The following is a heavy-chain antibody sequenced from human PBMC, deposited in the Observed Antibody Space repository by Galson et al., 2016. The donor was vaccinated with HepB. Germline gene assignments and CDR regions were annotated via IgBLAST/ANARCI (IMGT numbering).Heavy chain of an antibody. CDR2: IYYSRST. CDR1: GGSISSGGHY. D-gene: IGHD1-26*01. CDR3: ARISLRVGQDY. J-gene: IGHJ4*02. Sequence: TLSLTCTVSGGSISSGGHYWSWVRQHPVKGLEWIGYIYYSRSTYYNPSLKSRVTISVDTTKNQFSLTLRSATAADTALYFCARISLRVGQDYWGQGTLVTVSS. V-gene: IGHV4-31*03.